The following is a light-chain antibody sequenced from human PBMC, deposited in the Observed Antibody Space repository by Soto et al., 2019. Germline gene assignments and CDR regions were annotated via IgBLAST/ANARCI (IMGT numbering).Light chain of an antibody. CDR1: SSNVGGYSY. J-gene: IGLJ3*02. CDR3: CSYAGSYSWV. Sequence: QSALTQPRSVSGSPGQSVTISCTGTSSNVGGYSYVSWYQQHPGIAPQLIIYDVTKRPSGVPDRFSGSKSGNTASLTISGLQAEDEADYYCCSYAGSYSWVFGGGTKLPS. V-gene: IGLV2-11*01. CDR2: DVT.